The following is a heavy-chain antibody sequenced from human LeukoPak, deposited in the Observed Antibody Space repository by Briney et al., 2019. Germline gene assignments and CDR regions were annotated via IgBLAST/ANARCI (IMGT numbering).Heavy chain of an antibody. CDR1: GFTFTNYG. CDR2: ISYEGREK. Sequence: GGSLTLSCAASGFTFTNYGYHWVRQTPGMGLEGVSMISYEGREKFYADSVRGRFTISRDNSRNTLYLQMSSLRAEDTVVYYCAKDPSLRVTLPVWGQGTLVTVSS. V-gene: IGHV3-30*18. CDR3: AKDPSLRVTLPV. D-gene: IGHD2-21*02. J-gene: IGHJ4*02.